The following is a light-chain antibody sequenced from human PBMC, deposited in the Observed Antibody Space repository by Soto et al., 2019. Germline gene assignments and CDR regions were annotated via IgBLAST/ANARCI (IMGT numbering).Light chain of an antibody. V-gene: IGKV1-5*03. J-gene: IGKJ4*02. CDR3: QQYSTFSP. CDR1: QSINNL. Sequence: DIQMTQSPSTLSASVGDRVAITCRASQSINNLLAWYQQKPGKAPKLLIYKASSLESGVPPRFSGNGSGTEFTLTISSLQPDDFATYYCQQYSTFSPFGGGTKVEIK. CDR2: KAS.